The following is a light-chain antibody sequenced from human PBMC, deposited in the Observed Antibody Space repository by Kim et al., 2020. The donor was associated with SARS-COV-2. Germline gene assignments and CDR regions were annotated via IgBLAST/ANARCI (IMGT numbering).Light chain of an antibody. CDR1: QSVSSSY. CDR3: QQYGSSPFA. J-gene: IGKJ5*01. Sequence: SPGERATRSYRASQSVSSSYIAWYQQKPGQAPRHLIYGASSRATGIPDRFSGSGSGTDFTLTISRLEPEDFAVYYCQQYGSSPFAFGQGTRLEIK. CDR2: GAS. V-gene: IGKV3-20*01.